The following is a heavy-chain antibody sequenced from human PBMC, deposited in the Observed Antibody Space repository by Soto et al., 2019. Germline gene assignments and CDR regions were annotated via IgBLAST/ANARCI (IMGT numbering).Heavy chain of an antibody. V-gene: IGHV1-69*13. Sequence: SVKVSCKASGGTFSSYAISWVGQAPGQGLEWMGGIIPIFGTSNYAQKFQGRVTITADESTSTAYMELSSLRSEDTAVYYCARKEYCSGGSCYYYGMDVWGQGTTVTVSS. D-gene: IGHD2-15*01. CDR2: IIPIFGTS. CDR1: GGTFSSYA. CDR3: ARKEYCSGGSCYYYGMDV. J-gene: IGHJ6*02.